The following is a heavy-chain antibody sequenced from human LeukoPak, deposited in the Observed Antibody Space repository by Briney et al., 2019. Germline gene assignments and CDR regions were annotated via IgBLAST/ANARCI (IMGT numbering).Heavy chain of an antibody. CDR1: GYSFTSYW. D-gene: IGHD1-7*01. Sequence: GESLKISCKGSGYSFTSYWIGWVRQMPGKGLEWMGIIYPGDSDSRYSPSFQGQVTISADKSISTAYLQWSSLKASDTAMYYCARRITGTHDAFDIWGQGTMVTVSS. CDR2: IYPGDSDS. V-gene: IGHV5-51*01. J-gene: IGHJ3*02. CDR3: ARRITGTHDAFDI.